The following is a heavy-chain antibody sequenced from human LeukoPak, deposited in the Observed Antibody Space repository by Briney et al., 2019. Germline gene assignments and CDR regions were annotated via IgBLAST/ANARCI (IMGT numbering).Heavy chain of an antibody. CDR3: AELGITMIGGV. Sequence: GGSLRLPCAASGFTFSSYGMHWVRQAPGQGLEWVAVISYDGSNKYYADYVKGRFTISRDNSKSRLYPQMNSLRAEDTAVYYCAELGITMIGGVWGKGTTVTISS. CDR1: GFTFSSYG. J-gene: IGHJ6*04. D-gene: IGHD3-10*02. CDR2: ISYDGSNK. V-gene: IGHV3-30*18.